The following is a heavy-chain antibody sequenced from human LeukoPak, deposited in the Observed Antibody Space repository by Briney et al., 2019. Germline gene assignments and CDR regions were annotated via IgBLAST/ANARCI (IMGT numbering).Heavy chain of an antibody. CDR2: FDPEDGET. CDR3: ATWFRDGYNFDY. D-gene: IGHD5-24*01. CDR1: GYTLTELS. J-gene: IGHJ4*02. Sequence: ASVKVSCKVSGYTLTELSMHWVRQAPGKGLEWMGGFDPEDGETIYAQKFQGRVTMTEDTSTDTAYMELSSLGSEDTAVYYCATWFRDGYNFDYWGQGTLVTVSS. V-gene: IGHV1-24*01.